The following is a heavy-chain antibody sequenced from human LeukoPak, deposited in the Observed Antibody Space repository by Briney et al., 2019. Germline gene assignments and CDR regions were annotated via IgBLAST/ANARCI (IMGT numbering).Heavy chain of an antibody. Sequence: PGGSLRLSCAASGFAVSSHWMHWVRQAPGKGLVWVSYISSSSKTIYYADSVKGRFTISRDNAKNSLYLQMNSLRDEDSAVYYCARDQGIFDYWGQGTLVTVSS. CDR3: ARDQGIFDY. V-gene: IGHV3-48*02. J-gene: IGHJ4*02. CDR1: GFAVSSHW. CDR2: ISSSSKTI.